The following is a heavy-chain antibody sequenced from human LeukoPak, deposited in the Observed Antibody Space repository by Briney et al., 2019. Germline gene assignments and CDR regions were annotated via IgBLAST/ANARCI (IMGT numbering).Heavy chain of an antibody. D-gene: IGHD6-13*01. Sequence: SETLSLTCAVYGGSFSGYYWSWIRQPPRKGLEWIGEINHSGSTNYNPSLKSRVTISVDTSKNQFSLKLSSVTAADTAVYYCARGYGYSSSWYVPFYFDYWGQGTLVTVSS. J-gene: IGHJ4*02. V-gene: IGHV4-34*01. CDR2: INHSGST. CDR1: GGSFSGYY. CDR3: ARGYGYSSSWYVPFYFDY.